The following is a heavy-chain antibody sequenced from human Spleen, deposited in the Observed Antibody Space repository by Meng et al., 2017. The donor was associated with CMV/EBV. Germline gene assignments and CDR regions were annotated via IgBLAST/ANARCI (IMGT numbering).Heavy chain of an antibody. Sequence: SETLSLTFTVSGGSIISSSYYWGWIRQSPGKGLEWIGSIYYTGTTYYNPSLKSRVTISVDTSKNQFSLQLTSVTAADTAVYYCASGYGGNPGTNNYWGQGTLVTVSS. CDR1: GGSIISSSYY. D-gene: IGHD4-23*01. CDR2: IYYTGTT. J-gene: IGHJ4*02. V-gene: IGHV4-39*07. CDR3: ASGYGGNPGTNNY.